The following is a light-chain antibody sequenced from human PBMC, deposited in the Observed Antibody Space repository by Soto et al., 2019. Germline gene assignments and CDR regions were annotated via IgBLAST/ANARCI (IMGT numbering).Light chain of an antibody. Sequence: QSALTQPASVSGSPGQSIAISCTGTSSDVGGYNYVSWYQQHPGKAPKLMVYDVSNRPSGVSNLFSGSKSGNTASLTISGLQAEDEADYYCSSYTSSRTYVFGTGTKLTVL. V-gene: IGLV2-14*01. J-gene: IGLJ1*01. CDR3: SSYTSSRTYV. CDR2: DVS. CDR1: SSDVGGYNY.